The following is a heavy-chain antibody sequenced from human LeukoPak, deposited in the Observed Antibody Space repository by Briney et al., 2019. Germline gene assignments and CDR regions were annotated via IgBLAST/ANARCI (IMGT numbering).Heavy chain of an antibody. CDR3: AKLAVAGTDY. CDR2: ISYDGSNK. Sequence: GRSLRLSCAASGFTFSSYGMHWVRQAPGKGLEWVAVISYDGSNKYYADSVKGRFTISRDNSKNTLYLQMNSLRAEDTAVYYCAKLAVAGTDYWGQGTLVIVSS. D-gene: IGHD6-19*01. CDR1: GFTFSSYG. V-gene: IGHV3-30*18. J-gene: IGHJ4*02.